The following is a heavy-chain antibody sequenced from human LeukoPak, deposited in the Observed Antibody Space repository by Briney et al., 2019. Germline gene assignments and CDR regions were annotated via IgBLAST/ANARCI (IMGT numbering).Heavy chain of an antibody. CDR3: ARGRPPSIAAAGCGY. CDR2: INHSGST. Sequence: SETLSLTCAVYGGSFSGYYWSWIRQPPGKGLEWIGEINHSGSTNYNPSLKSRVTISVDTSKNQFSLKLSSVTAADTAVYYCARGRPPSIAAAGCGYWGQGTLVTVSS. J-gene: IGHJ4*02. D-gene: IGHD6-13*01. CDR1: GGSFSGYY. V-gene: IGHV4-34*01.